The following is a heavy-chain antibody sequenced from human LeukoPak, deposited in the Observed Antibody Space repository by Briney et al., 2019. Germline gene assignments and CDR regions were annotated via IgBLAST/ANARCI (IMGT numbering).Heavy chain of an antibody. V-gene: IGHV3-21*01. CDR1: GFTFSSYS. J-gene: IGHJ4*02. CDR3: ARGEKDYDSSGYYYYPLAV. CDR2: ISSSSSYI. D-gene: IGHD3-22*01. Sequence: GGSLRLSCAASGFTFSSYSMNWVRQAPGKGLEWVSSISSSSSYIYYADSVKGRFTISRDNAKNSLYLQMNGLRAEDTAVYYCARGEKDYDSSGYYYYPLAVWGQGTLVTVSS.